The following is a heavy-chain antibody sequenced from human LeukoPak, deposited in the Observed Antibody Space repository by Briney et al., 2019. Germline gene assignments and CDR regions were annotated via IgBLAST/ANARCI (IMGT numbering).Heavy chain of an antibody. J-gene: IGHJ4*02. D-gene: IGHD3-10*01. Sequence: SGGSLRLSCAASGSTFSSYAMSWVRQAPGKGLEWVSAISGSGGSTYYADSVKGRFTISRDNSKNTLYLQMNSLRAEDTAVYYCAKGTSLYYYGSGSYYNLGNYFDYWGQGTLVTVSS. CDR2: ISGSGGST. CDR1: GSTFSSYA. V-gene: IGHV3-23*01. CDR3: AKGTSLYYYGSGSYYNLGNYFDY.